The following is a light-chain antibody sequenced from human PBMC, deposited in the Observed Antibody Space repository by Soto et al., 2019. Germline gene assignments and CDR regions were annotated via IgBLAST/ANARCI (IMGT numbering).Light chain of an antibody. Sequence: QSALTQPASVSGSPGQSITISCTGTSSDVGGYNYVSWYQQHPGKAPKLMIYDVSNRPSGVSYRFSCSKSGNTASLTISGLQAEDEADYYCSSYTSSSTPYVFGTGTKVTV. CDR3: SSYTSSSTPYV. CDR1: SSDVGGYNY. J-gene: IGLJ1*01. V-gene: IGLV2-14*01. CDR2: DVS.